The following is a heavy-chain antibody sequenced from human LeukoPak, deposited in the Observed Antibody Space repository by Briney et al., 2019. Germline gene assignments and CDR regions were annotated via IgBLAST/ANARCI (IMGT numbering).Heavy chain of an antibody. CDR3: ASWGGQWLLGFWGY. J-gene: IGHJ4*02. D-gene: IGHD6-19*01. CDR1: GFTFSSYG. CDR2: IRYDGSNK. V-gene: IGHV3-30*02. Sequence: GGSLRLSCAASGFTFSSYGMHWVRQAPGKGLEWVAFIRYDGSNKYYADSVKGRFTISRDNSKNTLYLQMNSLRAEDTAVYYCASWGGQWLLGFWGYWGQGTLVTVSS.